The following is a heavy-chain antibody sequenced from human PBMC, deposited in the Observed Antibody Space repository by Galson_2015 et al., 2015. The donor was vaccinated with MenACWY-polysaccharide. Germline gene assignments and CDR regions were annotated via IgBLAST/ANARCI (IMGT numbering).Heavy chain of an antibody. CDR3: ARARSWSGYFAFDV. J-gene: IGHJ3*01. Sequence: SLRLSCAASGFPFSDSWMTWIRQAPGKGLEWVATIKQSGSEKYYVDSVEGRFTVSRDNAKNSLYLQMNSLRAEDTAVYYCARARSWSGYFAFDVWGQGTMGTVSS. D-gene: IGHD3-3*01. CDR2: IKQSGSEK. V-gene: IGHV3-7*01. CDR1: GFPFSDSW.